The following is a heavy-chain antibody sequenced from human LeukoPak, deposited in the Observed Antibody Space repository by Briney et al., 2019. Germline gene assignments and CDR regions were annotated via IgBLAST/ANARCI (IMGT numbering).Heavy chain of an antibody. V-gene: IGHV3-48*03. CDR1: GFTFSSYE. J-gene: IGHJ6*03. CDR2: ISSSGSTI. Sequence: PGGSLRLSCAASGFTFSSYEMNWVRQAPGKGLEWVSYISSSGSTIYYADSVKGRFTISRDNAKNSLYLQMNSLRAEDMAVYYCARETPKVPGYYYMDVWGKGTTVTVSS. CDR3: ARETPKVPGYYYMDV.